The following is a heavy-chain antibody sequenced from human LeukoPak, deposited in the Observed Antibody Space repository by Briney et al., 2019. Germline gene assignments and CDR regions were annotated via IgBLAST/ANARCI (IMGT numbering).Heavy chain of an antibody. V-gene: IGHV1-24*01. CDR2: FDPEDGET. CDR1: GYTLTELS. J-gene: IGHJ3*02. CDR3: AIFWSGYMAFDI. D-gene: IGHD3-3*01. Sequence: ASVKVSCKVSGYTLTELSMHWVRQAPGKGLEWMGGFDPEDGETIYAQKFQGRVTMTTDTSTSTAYMELRSLRSDDTAVYYCAIFWSGYMAFDIWGQGTMVTVSS.